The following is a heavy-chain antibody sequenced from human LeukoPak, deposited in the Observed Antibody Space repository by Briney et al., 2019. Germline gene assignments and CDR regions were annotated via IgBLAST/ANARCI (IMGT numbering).Heavy chain of an antibody. J-gene: IGHJ4*02. D-gene: IGHD2-15*01. CDR3: AKGVGRTRAPPLDY. CDR2: ISYDGSNK. CDR1: GLILSSYV. V-gene: IGHV3-30-3*01. Sequence: PGRSLRLSCAASGLILSSYVMHWVRQAPGKGLEWVTVISYDGSNKYNADSVKGRFTISRDNSKNTLYLEMNSLRAEDTAVYYCAKGVGRTRAPPLDYWGQGTLVTVSS.